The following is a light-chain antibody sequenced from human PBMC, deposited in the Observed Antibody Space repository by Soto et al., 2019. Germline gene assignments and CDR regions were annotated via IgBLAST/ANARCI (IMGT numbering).Light chain of an antibody. CDR3: SSYTSSDTPYV. Sequence: QSALTQPASVSGSPGQSITISCTGTSSDVGDYKYVSWYQQHPDKAPKLIIFVNSNRPSGVSNRFSGSKSGNTASLTISGLQVEDEADYYCSSYTSSDTPYVFGTGTKVTVL. V-gene: IGLV2-14*01. J-gene: IGLJ1*01. CDR2: VNS. CDR1: SSDVGDYKY.